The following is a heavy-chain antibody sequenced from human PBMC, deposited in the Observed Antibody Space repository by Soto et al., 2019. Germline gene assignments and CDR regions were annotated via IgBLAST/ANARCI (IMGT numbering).Heavy chain of an antibody. V-gene: IGHV3-30-3*01. J-gene: IGHJ4*02. D-gene: IGHD2-8*01. Sequence: QVQLVESGGGVVQPGRSLRLSCAASGFTFSSYAMHWVRQAPGKGLEWVAVISYDGSNKYYADSVKGRFTISRDNSKNMLYLQMNSLRAEDTAVYYCARVVRVYAIRQSLDYWGQGTLVTVSS. CDR2: ISYDGSNK. CDR3: ARVVRVYAIRQSLDY. CDR1: GFTFSSYA.